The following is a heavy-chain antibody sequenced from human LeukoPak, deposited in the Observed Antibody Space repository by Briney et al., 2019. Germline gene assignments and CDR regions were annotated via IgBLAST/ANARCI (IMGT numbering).Heavy chain of an antibody. J-gene: IGHJ3*01. CDR3: ASWYYYDSSGYIN. CDR1: GGSISSYY. Sequence: PSETLSLTCTVSGGSISSYYWSWIRQPPGKGLEWIGYIYYSGSTNYNPSLKSRVTISADTSKNQFSLKLSSVTAADTAVYYCASWYYYDSSGYINWGQGTMVTVSS. CDR2: IYYSGST. D-gene: IGHD3-22*01. V-gene: IGHV4-59*01.